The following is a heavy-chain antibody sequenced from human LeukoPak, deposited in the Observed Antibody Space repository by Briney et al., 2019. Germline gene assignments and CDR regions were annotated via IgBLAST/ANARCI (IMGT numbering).Heavy chain of an antibody. CDR2: ISGSGGST. J-gene: IGHJ4*02. V-gene: IGHV3-23*01. Sequence: GGSLRLSCAASGFTFSSYAMSWVRQAPGKGPEWVSAISGSGGSTYYAGSVKGRFTISRDNSKNTLYLQMNSLRAEDTAVYYCAKRSQEGMYSGSPFDYWGQGTLVTVSS. CDR3: AKRSQEGMYSGSPFDY. CDR1: GFTFSSYA. D-gene: IGHD1-26*01.